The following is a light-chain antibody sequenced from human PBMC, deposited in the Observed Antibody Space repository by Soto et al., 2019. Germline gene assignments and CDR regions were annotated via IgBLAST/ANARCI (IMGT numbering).Light chain of an antibody. CDR2: YDS. V-gene: IGLV3-21*04. Sequence: SYVLTQPPSVSVAPGNTARITCGGNNIRTKAVHWYQQEAGQAPVLVIYYDSDRPSEIPERFSGSNSGTTAILTISRVEAGDEADYYCQVWDSNTDHVVFGGGTKLTVL. CDR3: QVWDSNTDHVV. CDR1: NIRTKA. J-gene: IGLJ2*01.